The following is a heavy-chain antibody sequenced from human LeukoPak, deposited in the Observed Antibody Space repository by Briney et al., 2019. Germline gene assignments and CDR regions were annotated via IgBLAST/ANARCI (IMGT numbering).Heavy chain of an antibody. CDR2: IIPIFGTA. Sequence: ASVTVSCTASGGTFSSYAISWVRQAPGQGLEWMGGIIPIFGTANYAQKFQGRVTITADESTSTAYMELSSLRSEDTAVYYCARGMGNYYGSSGSSLDVWGQGTTVTVSS. CDR1: GGTFSSYA. CDR3: ARGMGNYYGSSGSSLDV. J-gene: IGHJ6*02. D-gene: IGHD3-22*01. V-gene: IGHV1-69*13.